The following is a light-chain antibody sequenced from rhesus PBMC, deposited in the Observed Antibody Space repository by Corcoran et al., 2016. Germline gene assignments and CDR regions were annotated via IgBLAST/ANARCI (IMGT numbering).Light chain of an antibody. V-gene: IGKV2-73*01. J-gene: IGKJ4*01. Sequence: DIVMTQTPLSLPVTPGEPASISCRSSQSLLHSNGNTSLYWYLQKPGQPPRLLIDRVFNHFSGVSDRVSGSGSGTDFTLKISRVEAADVGVYYCMQASQTPLTFGGGTKVEIK. CDR3: MQASQTPLT. CDR1: QSLLHSNGNTS. CDR2: RVF.